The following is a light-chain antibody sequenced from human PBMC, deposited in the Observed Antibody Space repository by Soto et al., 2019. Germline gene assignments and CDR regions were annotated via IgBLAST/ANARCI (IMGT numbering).Light chain of an antibody. CDR2: DVN. CDR1: SSDVGGYN. J-gene: IGLJ1*01. CDR3: NSYRDSSPYV. V-gene: IGLV2-14*01. Sequence: QSALTQPASVSGSPGQSITLSCTGTSSDVGGYNVSWFQQHPGEAPKLIIYDVNSRPSGVSNRFSGSKSGNTASLTISGLQAEDEADYYCNSYRDSSPYVFGAGTKVTVL.